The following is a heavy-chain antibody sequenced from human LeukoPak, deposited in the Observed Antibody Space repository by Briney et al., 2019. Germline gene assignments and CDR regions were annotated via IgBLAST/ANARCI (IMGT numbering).Heavy chain of an antibody. V-gene: IGHV1-69*04. Sequence: APAKVSCKDSGGSFSRYAISWGRQAPGQGHGWMGRIIPILGIANYAQKFQGRVTITADKSTSTAYMELSSLRSGDTAVYYCAGEMTTGIYWGQGTLVTVSS. J-gene: IGHJ4*02. CDR2: IIPILGIA. CDR3: AGEMTTGIY. D-gene: IGHD4-17*01. CDR1: GGSFSRYA.